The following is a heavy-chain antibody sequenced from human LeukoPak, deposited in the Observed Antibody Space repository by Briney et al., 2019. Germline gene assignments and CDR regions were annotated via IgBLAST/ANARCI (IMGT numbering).Heavy chain of an antibody. D-gene: IGHD3-10*01. CDR2: ISGSGGST. CDR1: GFTFSSYA. Sequence: GGSLRLSCAASGFTFSSYAMSRVRQAPGKGLEWVSAISGSGGSTYYADSVKGRFTISRDNSKNTLYLQMNSLRAEDTAVYYCAKQGTPLLWFGEAFDYWGQGTLVTVSS. V-gene: IGHV3-23*01. J-gene: IGHJ4*02. CDR3: AKQGTPLLWFGEAFDY.